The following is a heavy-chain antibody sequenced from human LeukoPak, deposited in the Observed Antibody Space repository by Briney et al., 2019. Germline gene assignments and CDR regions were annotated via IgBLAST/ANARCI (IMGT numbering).Heavy chain of an antibody. D-gene: IGHD2-2*01. CDR1: GDDFSRSW. Sequence: GESLKISCQVSGDDFSRSWIGWVRQLPGKGLDWMGIIFPEDSDTSYSPSFQSHVTFSADKSTNTAYLHWSSLRASDTAMYFCARHALPRYASTQPFGAWGQGTLVTVSS. J-gene: IGHJ5*02. CDR2: IFPEDSDT. CDR3: ARHALPRYASTQPFGA. V-gene: IGHV5-51*01.